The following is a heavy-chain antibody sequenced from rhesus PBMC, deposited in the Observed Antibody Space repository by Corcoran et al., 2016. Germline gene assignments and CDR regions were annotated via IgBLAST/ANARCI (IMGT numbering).Heavy chain of an antibody. J-gene: IGHJ6*01. CDR2: IVLSDSDT. CDR1: GYSFTSYW. D-gene: IGHD6-31*01. V-gene: IGHV5-20*01. CDR3: AKHLQGGIAAAGSYGLDS. Sequence: EVQLVQSGAEVKRPGESLKISCKTSGYSFTSYWLSWVRQMPGKGLEWMGAIVLSDSDTIYNPAFQGQVTISADKSISTAYLQWSRLKASDTATYYCAKHLQGGIAAAGSYGLDSWGQGVVVTVSS.